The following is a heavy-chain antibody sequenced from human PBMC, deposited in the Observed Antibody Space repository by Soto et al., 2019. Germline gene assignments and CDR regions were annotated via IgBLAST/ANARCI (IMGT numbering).Heavy chain of an antibody. D-gene: IGHD3-10*01. CDR1: GASIGTNNW. CDR2: VYHSGTT. CDR3: AVPGVGDFDY. Sequence: PSETLSLTCAVSGASIGTNNWWSWVRQPPGKGLEWIGEVYHSGTTNCNPSLKSRLTISIDNSKNQFSLRLTSTTAADTAVYYCAVPGVGDFDYWSQGSLVTVSS. J-gene: IGHJ4*02. V-gene: IGHV4-4*02.